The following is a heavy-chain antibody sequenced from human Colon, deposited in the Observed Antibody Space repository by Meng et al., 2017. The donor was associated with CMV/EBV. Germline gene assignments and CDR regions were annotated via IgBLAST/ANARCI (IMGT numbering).Heavy chain of an antibody. V-gene: IGHV1-46*01. CDR3: SRDGPWGYGGSDY. CDR1: GYTFTHCY. CDR2: ISCNSGDT. J-gene: IGHJ4*02. Sequence: QGQLVHAGAEVKKPGASVKGSCKASGYTFTHCYFHVVRQAPGQGLEWMGVISCNSGDTAYAQKFQGRFTMTRDTSTRTAYMELSSLRSEDTAVYYCSRDGPWGYGGSDYWGQGTLVTVSS. D-gene: IGHD7-27*01.